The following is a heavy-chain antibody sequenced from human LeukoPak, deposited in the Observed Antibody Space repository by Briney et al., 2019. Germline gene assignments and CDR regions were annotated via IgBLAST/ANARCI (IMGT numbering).Heavy chain of an antibody. Sequence: PSETLSLTCTVSGGSISSYYWSWIRQPPGKGLEWIGYIYYSGSNNYNPSLKSRVTISVDTSKNQFSLKLSSVTTADTAVYYCARVGRALRYYDFWSGKSPNWFDPWGQGTLVTVSS. CDR3: ARVGRALRYYDFWSGKSPNWFDP. J-gene: IGHJ5*02. D-gene: IGHD3-3*01. V-gene: IGHV4-59*01. CDR2: IYYSGSN. CDR1: GGSISSYY.